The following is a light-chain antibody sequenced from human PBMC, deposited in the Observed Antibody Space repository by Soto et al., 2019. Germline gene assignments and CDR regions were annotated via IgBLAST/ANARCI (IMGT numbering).Light chain of an antibody. Sequence: DIQMTHSPSSVSASVGDRVTITCRASQDISSWLAWYQQKPGKAPHLLIYAASSLQSRVPPRFSGSGSGTDFTLTISSLQPEDFATYYCQQANSFPYTFGQWSKLEIK. CDR3: QQANSFPYT. CDR2: AAS. V-gene: IGKV1D-12*01. CDR1: QDISSW. J-gene: IGKJ2*01.